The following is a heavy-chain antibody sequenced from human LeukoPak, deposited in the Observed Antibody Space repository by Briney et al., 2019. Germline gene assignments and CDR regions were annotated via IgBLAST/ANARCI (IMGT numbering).Heavy chain of an antibody. D-gene: IGHD2-21*02. J-gene: IGHJ4*02. CDR3: ARDRWAYCGGDCYLDF. CDR1: GFAFSSFG. V-gene: IGHV3-33*01. CDR2: MWYDGSSR. Sequence: SGRSLRLSCAASGFAFSSFGMHWVRQAPGKGLEWLAVMWYDGSSRDYADSVEGRFTISRDNSKNTLYLQMNNLRVDDTAVYFCARDRWAYCGGDCYLDFWGQGALVTVSS.